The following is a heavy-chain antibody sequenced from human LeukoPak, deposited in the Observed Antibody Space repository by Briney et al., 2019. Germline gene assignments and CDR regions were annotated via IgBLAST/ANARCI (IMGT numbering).Heavy chain of an antibody. CDR2: IRYDGSNK. CDR3: ATDWAGYQLPTFDY. Sequence: GRSLRLSCAASGFTFSSYGLHWVRQAPGKGLEWVAFIRYDGSNKYYADSVKGRFTISRDNSKNTLYLQMNSLRAEDTAVYYCATDWAGYQLPTFDYWGQGTLVTVSS. J-gene: IGHJ4*02. V-gene: IGHV3-30*02. D-gene: IGHD2-2*01. CDR1: GFTFSSYG.